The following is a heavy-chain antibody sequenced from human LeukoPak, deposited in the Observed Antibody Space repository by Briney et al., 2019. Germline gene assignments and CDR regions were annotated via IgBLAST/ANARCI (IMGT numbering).Heavy chain of an antibody. D-gene: IGHD6-19*01. V-gene: IGHV3-21*01. CDR2: ISTSSSYI. CDR1: GFTFSTFA. Sequence: GGSLRLSCAASGFTFSTFAMIWVRQPPGKGLEWVSSISTSSSYIYYADSVKGRFTISRHNAKNSLYLQLNSLRVEDTALYYCARVSAHAGIAVAASDYWGQGTLVTVSS. J-gene: IGHJ4*02. CDR3: ARVSAHAGIAVAASDY.